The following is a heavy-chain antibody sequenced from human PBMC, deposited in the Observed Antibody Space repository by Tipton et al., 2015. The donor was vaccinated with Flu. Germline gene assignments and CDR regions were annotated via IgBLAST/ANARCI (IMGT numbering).Heavy chain of an antibody. CDR3: ARGGRSLPNYDF. CDR1: GYSFTSYK. CDR2: MNPDSGDT. J-gene: IGHJ4*02. V-gene: IGHV1-8*02. Sequence: QLVQSGAEVKKPGASVVVSCKASGYSFTSYKIYWVRQAPGQGLEWMGWMNPDSGDTGYAQKFQGRVTMTRDSSVSSAYLELNSLGSEDTAVYYCARGGRSLPNYDFWGQGTLLTVSS. D-gene: IGHD5/OR15-5a*01.